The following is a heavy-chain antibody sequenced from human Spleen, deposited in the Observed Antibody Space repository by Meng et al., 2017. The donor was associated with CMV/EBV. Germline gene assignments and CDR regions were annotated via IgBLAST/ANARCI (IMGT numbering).Heavy chain of an antibody. D-gene: IGHD6-19*01. CDR3: ARLRAEAGIDY. Sequence: GGSLRLSCKGSGYSFTSYWIGWVRQMPGKGLEWMGIIYPGDSDTRYSPSFQGQVTISADKSFTTAYLQWSYLKASDTAMYYCARLRAEAGIDYWGQGTLVTVSS. V-gene: IGHV5-51*01. CDR2: IYPGDSDT. J-gene: IGHJ4*02. CDR1: GYSFTSYW.